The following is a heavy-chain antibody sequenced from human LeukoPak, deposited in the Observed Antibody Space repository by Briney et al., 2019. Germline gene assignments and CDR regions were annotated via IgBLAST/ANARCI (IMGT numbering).Heavy chain of an antibody. D-gene: IGHD3-10*01. Sequence: SETLSLTCTVSGGSIGSYYCSWIRQPPGKGLEWIGYIYYSGSTNYNPSLKSRVTISVDTSKNQFSLKLSSVTAADTAVYYSSRHPRFGELSEYGMDVWGQGTTVTVSS. CDR2: IYYSGST. J-gene: IGHJ6*02. CDR3: SRHPRFGELSEYGMDV. CDR1: GGSIGSYY. V-gene: IGHV4-59*08.